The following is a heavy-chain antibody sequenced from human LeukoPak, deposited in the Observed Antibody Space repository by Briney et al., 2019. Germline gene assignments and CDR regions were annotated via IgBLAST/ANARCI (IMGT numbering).Heavy chain of an antibody. CDR3: ARHAFFDSTGYYYYFDY. CDR1: GYSISIGYY. CDR2: IYHSGST. V-gene: IGHV4-38-2*01. Sequence: SETLSLTCAVSGYSISIGYYWAWIRQPPGKGLEWIGSIYHSGSTYYNPSLKSRGTLSMDTSKNQFSLKLSSATAADTAAYYCARHAFFDSTGYYYYFDYWGQGSLVTVSS. J-gene: IGHJ4*02. D-gene: IGHD3-22*01.